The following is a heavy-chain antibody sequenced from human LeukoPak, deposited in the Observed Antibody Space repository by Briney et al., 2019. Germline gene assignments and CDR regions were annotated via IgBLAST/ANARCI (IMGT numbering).Heavy chain of an antibody. CDR2: INHSGST. Sequence: SETLSLTCAVYGGSFSGYYWSWIRQPPGKGLEWIGEINHSGSTNYNPSLKSRVTIPVDTSKNQFSLKLSSVTAADTAVYYCARGRNYYDSSGYYAPRYYYYYMDVWGKGTTVTVSS. J-gene: IGHJ6*03. D-gene: IGHD3-22*01. CDR3: ARGRNYYDSSGYYAPRYYYYYMDV. V-gene: IGHV4-34*01. CDR1: GGSFSGYY.